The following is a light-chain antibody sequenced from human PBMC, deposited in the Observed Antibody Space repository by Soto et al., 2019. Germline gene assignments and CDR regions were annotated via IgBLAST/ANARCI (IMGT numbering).Light chain of an antibody. CDR1: QSVSSY. V-gene: IGKV3-11*01. J-gene: IGKJ4*01. CDR2: DAS. Sequence: DIVLTQSPGTLSLSPGERATLSCRASQSVSSYLAWYQQKPGQAPRLLIYDASNRATGIPARFSGSGSGTDFTLTISGLEPEDFAVYYCQQRSSWPLTFGGGTKVDIK. CDR3: QQRSSWPLT.